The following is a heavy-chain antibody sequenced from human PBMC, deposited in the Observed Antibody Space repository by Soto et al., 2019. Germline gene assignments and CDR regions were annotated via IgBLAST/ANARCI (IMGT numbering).Heavy chain of an antibody. Sequence: GGSLRLSCAASGFTISSYGMHWVRQAPGKGLEWVAVISYDGSNKYYADSVKGRFTISRDNSKNTLYLQMNSLRAEDTAVYYCAKGGIAVAGTLGYWGQGTLVTVSS. J-gene: IGHJ4*02. D-gene: IGHD6-19*01. CDR2: ISYDGSNK. V-gene: IGHV3-30*18. CDR3: AKGGIAVAGTLGY. CDR1: GFTISSYG.